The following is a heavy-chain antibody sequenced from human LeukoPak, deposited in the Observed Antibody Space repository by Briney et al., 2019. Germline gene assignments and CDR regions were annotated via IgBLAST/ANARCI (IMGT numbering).Heavy chain of an antibody. V-gene: IGHV3-74*01. J-gene: IGHJ4*02. CDR1: GFTFSNFW. CDR2: ISIDGSTT. D-gene: IGHD3-22*01. CDR3: ARVRTTYYYDTTGYSFDH. Sequence: PGGSLRLSCAASGFTFSNFWIHWVCQAPGKGLVWVSRISIDGSTTNYAGSVKGRFTISRDNAKNTVSLQMNGLRVEDTAVYYCARVRTTYYYDTTGYSFDHWGQGTLVTVSS.